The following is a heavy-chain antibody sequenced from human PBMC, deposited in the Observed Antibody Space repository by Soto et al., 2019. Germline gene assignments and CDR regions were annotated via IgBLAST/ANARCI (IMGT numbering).Heavy chain of an antibody. D-gene: IGHD3-3*01. J-gene: IGHJ1*01. CDR3: AKKLYRGTYYDLNS. CDR1: GFIFKDYA. CDR2: MSESGDVV. Sequence: PGGSLRLSCTASGFIFKDYAMTWVRQGPGKGLEWVSTMSESGDVVHYRESVKGRFTTSRDIFNTTLFLQMNGLRAEDTATYYCAKKLYRGTYYDLNSWGWGTLVTVS. V-gene: IGHV3-23*01.